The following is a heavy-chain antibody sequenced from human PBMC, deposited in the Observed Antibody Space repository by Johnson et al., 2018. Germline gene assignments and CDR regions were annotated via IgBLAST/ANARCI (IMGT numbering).Heavy chain of an antibody. Sequence: VQLLETGGGVVQPGRSLRLSCAASRFTFRSYPMHWVRQAPGKGLEWVAFISYDGNTKKYVDSVKGRFTISRDNSRNTLFLQMNGLRDEDTAVYYCARETPEFYNSGGVSLDLWGQGTMVAVSS. V-gene: IGHV3-30*04. CDR2: ISYDGNTK. J-gene: IGHJ3*01. CDR1: RFTFRSYP. CDR3: ARETPEFYNSGGVSLDL. D-gene: IGHD3-22*01.